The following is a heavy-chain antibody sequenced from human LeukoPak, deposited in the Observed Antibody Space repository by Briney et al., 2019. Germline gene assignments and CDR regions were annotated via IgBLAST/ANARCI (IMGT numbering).Heavy chain of an antibody. D-gene: IGHD6-13*01. CDR1: GYSFTNYV. V-gene: IGHV1-18*01. CDR3: SRPGTSWYTTYYFDS. Sequence: ASVKVSCKASGYSFTNYVINWVRQVPGQGLEWIGWISPYNGNTDYAQKLQGRVTLTTDTSTSTAYMELRSLRSDDTAVYYCSRPGTSWYTTYYFDSWGQGTLVTVSS. J-gene: IGHJ4*02. CDR2: ISPYNGNT.